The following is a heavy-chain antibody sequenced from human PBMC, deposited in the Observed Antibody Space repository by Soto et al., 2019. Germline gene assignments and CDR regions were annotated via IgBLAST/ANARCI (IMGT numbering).Heavy chain of an antibody. CDR1: GYSFTSYW. CDR2: IYPGDSDT. J-gene: IGHJ6*02. V-gene: IGHV5-51*01. CDR3: ARSKAKNAYCYYAMDV. D-gene: IGHD1-26*01. Sequence: PGESLKISCKGSGYSFTSYWIGWVRQMPGKGLEWMGIIYPGDSDTRYSPSFQGQVTISADKSISTAYLQWSSLKASDTAMYYCARSKAKNAYCYYAMDVWGQGTTVTVSS.